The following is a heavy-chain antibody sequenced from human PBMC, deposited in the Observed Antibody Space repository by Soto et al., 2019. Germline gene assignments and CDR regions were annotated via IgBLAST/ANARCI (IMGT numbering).Heavy chain of an antibody. D-gene: IGHD3-10*01. CDR1: DFDFSSYG. J-gene: IGHJ4*02. CDR2: SSYDGRET. CDR3: ARDSGWPILNFDN. V-gene: IGHV3-30*03. Sequence: GSLRLACTASDFDFSSYGIHWVRQAPGKGLEWVAASSYDGRETFYADSAKGRFTVSKEMSKNTAFLQMNALRHEDKAVYFCARDSGWPILNFDNWGQGTQVTVSS.